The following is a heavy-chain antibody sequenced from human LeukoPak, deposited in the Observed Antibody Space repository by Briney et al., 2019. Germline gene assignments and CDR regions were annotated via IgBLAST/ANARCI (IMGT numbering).Heavy chain of an antibody. J-gene: IGHJ4*02. V-gene: IGHV3-15*01. Sequence: GGSLRLSCAASGFTFSNAWMSWVRQAPGKGLEWVGRIKSKTDGGTTDYAAPVKGRFTISRDDSKNTLYLQMNSLRAEDTAMYYCARRDAHNGRDYWGPGTLVTVSS. D-gene: IGHD5-24*01. CDR3: ARRDAHNGRDY. CDR1: GFTFSNAW. CDR2: IKSKTDGGTT.